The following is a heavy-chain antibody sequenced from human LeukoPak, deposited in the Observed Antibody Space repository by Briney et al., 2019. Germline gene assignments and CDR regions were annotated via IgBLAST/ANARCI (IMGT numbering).Heavy chain of an antibody. CDR1: GGTFSSYA. D-gene: IGHD2-2*01. J-gene: IGHJ6*03. CDR2: IIPIFGTA. Sequence: GASVKVSCKASGGTFSSYAISWVRQAPGHGLEWMGGIIPIFGTANYAQKFQGRVTITADESTSTAYMELSSLTSEDTAVYYCARRVPPYYYYYYMDVWGKGTTVTISS. V-gene: IGHV1-69*01. CDR3: ARRVPPYYYYYYMDV.